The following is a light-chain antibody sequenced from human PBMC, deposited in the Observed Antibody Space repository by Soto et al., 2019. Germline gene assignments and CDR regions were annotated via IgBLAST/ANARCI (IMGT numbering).Light chain of an antibody. CDR3: SSYTSSSTYV. CDR1: GSDVGGYNY. J-gene: IGLJ1*01. CDR2: EVS. Sequence: QSVLTQPASVSGSPGQSISISCTGTGSDVGGYNYVSWYQQHPGKAPKLMIYEVSNRPSGVSNRFSGSKSGNTASLTISGLQAEDEADYYCSSYTSSSTYVFGTRTKVTVL. V-gene: IGLV2-14*01.